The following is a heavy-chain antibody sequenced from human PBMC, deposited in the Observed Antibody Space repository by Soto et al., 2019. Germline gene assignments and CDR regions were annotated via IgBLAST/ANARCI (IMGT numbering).Heavy chain of an antibody. D-gene: IGHD3-10*01. CDR1: GFTFGTTD. J-gene: IGHJ5*02. V-gene: IGHV3-23*01. Sequence: LRLSCAASGFTFGTTDMSWVRQAPGEGLEWVSTIDGSGGITYYADSVKGRFTISRDNSRNTVYLQMNSLRGDDTALYYCVKNSGWFNTLGQGALVTDSS. CDR2: IDGSGGIT. CDR3: VKNSGWFNT.